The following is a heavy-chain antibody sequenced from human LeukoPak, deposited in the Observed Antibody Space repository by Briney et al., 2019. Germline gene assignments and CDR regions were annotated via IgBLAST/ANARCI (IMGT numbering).Heavy chain of an antibody. CDR3: AREKEENYYGSGSPDY. V-gene: IGHV4-39*07. CDR2: IYYSGST. Sequence: PSETLSLTCTVSGGSISSSSYYWGWIRQPPGKGLEWIGSIYYSGSTYYNPSLKSRVTISVDTSKNQFSLKLSSVTAADTAVYYCAREKEENYYGSGSPDYWGQGTLVTVSS. J-gene: IGHJ4*02. CDR1: GGSISSSSYY. D-gene: IGHD3-10*01.